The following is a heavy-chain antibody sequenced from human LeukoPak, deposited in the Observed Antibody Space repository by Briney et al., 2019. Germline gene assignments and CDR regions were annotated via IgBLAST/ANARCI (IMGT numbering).Heavy chain of an antibody. Sequence: SQTLSLTCAVSGGSISSGGYSWSWIRQPPGKGLEWIGYIYHSGSTYYNPSLKSRVTISVDRSKNQFSLKLSSVTAADTAVYYFASASGSYYNWFDPWGQGTLVTVSS. D-gene: IGHD3-10*01. J-gene: IGHJ5*02. CDR2: IYHSGST. V-gene: IGHV4-30-2*01. CDR3: ASASGSYYNWFDP. CDR1: GGSISSGGYS.